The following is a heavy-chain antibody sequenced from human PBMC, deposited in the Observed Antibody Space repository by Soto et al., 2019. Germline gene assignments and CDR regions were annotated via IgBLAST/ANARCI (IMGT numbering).Heavy chain of an antibody. CDR3: ARHIAMSTMRGFDS. J-gene: IGHJ4*02. CDR2: IHHSGTT. D-gene: IGHD3-22*01. V-gene: IGHV4-4*02. CDR1: GGSISSNW. Sequence: QVQLQESGPGLVKPSEILSLTCDVSGGSISSNWWSWVRQPPGKGLEWIGEIHHSGTTNYNPSLKSRVTMSVDKSENQISLNLNSVTAADTAVYYCARHIAMSTMRGFDSWGQGTLVTVSS.